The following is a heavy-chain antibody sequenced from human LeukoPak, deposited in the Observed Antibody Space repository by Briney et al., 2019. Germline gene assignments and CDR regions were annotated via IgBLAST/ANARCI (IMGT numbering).Heavy chain of an antibody. V-gene: IGHV1-69*04. D-gene: IGHD6-19*01. J-gene: IGHJ4*02. CDR3: ARGRGSGWSYYFDY. CDR2: IIPILGIA. Sequence: SVKVSCKASGYTFTSYGISWVRQAPGQGLEWMGRIIPILGIANYAQKFQGRVTITADKSTSTAYMELSSLRSEDTAVYYCARGRGSGWSYYFDYWGQGTLVTVSS. CDR1: GYTFTSYG.